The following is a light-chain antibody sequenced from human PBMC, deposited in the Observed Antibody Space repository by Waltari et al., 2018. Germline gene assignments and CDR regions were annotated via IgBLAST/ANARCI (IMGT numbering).Light chain of an antibody. V-gene: IGLV2-14*01. CDR3: SSYTTTTTLL. CDR2: EVT. CDR1: SSDIGGYNF. J-gene: IGLJ1*01. Sequence: QSALTQPASVSGSPGQSITISCTGTSSDIGGYNFVSRYQQHPGKAPKLMIYEVTNRPSGVSNRFSGSKSGNTASLTISGLQAEDEADYYCSSYTTTTTLLFGTGTKVTVL.